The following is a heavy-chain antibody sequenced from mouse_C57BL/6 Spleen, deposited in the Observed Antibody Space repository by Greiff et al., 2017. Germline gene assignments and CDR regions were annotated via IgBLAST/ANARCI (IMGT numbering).Heavy chain of an antibody. CDR3: AREDDYGNYDY. J-gene: IGHJ2*01. D-gene: IGHD2-1*01. V-gene: IGHV1-4*01. Sequence: QVQLQQSGAELARPGASVKMSCKASGYTFTSYTMHWVKQRPGQGLEWIGYINPSSGYTKYNQKFKDKATSTADKSSSTAYMQLSSLTSEDSAVYYCAREDDYGNYDYWGQGTPLTVSS. CDR1: GYTFTSYT. CDR2: INPSSGYT.